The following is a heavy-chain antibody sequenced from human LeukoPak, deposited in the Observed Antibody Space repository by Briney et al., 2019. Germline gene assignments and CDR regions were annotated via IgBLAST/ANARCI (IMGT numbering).Heavy chain of an antibody. V-gene: IGHV1-2*02. CDR3: ARWTPFRYYYYGMDV. CDR1: GYTFTGYY. CDR2: INPNSGGT. D-gene: IGHD2/OR15-2a*01. J-gene: IGHJ6*02. Sequence: ASVKVSCKASGYTFTGYYMHWVRQAPGQGLEWMGWINPNSGGTNYAQKFQGRVTMTRDTSISTAYMELSRLRSDDTAAYYCARWTPFRYYYYGMDVWGQGTTVTVSS.